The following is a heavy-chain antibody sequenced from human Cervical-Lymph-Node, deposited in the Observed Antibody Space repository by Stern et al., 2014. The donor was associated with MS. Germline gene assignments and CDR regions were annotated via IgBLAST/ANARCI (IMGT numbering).Heavy chain of an antibody. CDR3: ARDTSSPERSDW. D-gene: IGHD1-1*01. V-gene: IGHV3-53*01. J-gene: IGHJ4*02. Sequence: VHLVESGGGVIQPGGSLRLSCTASGFTVSRDYMTWVRQAPGTGLEWFSLITNVGSTFYTDSVKGRFTISRDDSKNTVYLHMTSLRAEDTAMYYCARDTSSPERSDWWGQGTLVTVSS. CDR2: ITNVGST. CDR1: GFTVSRDY.